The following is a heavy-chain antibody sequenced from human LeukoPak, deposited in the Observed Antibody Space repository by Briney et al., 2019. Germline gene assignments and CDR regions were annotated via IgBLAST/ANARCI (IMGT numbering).Heavy chain of an antibody. D-gene: IGHD2-2*01. Sequence: PGGSLRLSCAASGFTFSDYYMSWIRQAPGKGLEWVSYISSSSSTIYYADSVKGRFTISRDNAKNSLYLQMNSLRDEDTAVYYCARDRYIVVVPSLTSGFDPWGQGTLVTVSS. V-gene: IGHV3-11*04. CDR1: GFTFSDYY. CDR2: ISSSSSTI. J-gene: IGHJ5*02. CDR3: ARDRYIVVVPSLTSGFDP.